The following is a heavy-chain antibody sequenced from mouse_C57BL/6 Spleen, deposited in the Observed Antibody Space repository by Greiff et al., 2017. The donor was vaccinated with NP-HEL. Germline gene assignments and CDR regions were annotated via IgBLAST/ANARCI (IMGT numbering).Heavy chain of an antibody. Sequence: QVQLKESGPELVKPGASVKISCKASGYAFSSSWMNWVKQRPGKGLEWIGRIYPGDGDTNYNGKFKGKATLTADKSSSTAYMQLSSLTSEDSAVYFCARSEGTTGPFDYWGQGTTLTVSS. D-gene: IGHD1-1*01. CDR2: IYPGDGDT. J-gene: IGHJ2*01. CDR3: ARSEGTTGPFDY. CDR1: GYAFSSSW. V-gene: IGHV1-82*01.